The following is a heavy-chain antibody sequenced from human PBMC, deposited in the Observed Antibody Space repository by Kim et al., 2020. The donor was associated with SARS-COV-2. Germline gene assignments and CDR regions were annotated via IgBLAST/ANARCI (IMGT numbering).Heavy chain of an antibody. Sequence: NNAQKLQGRVTMTRDTSISTAYMELSRLRSDDTAVYSCAREVSGWYHYFDYWGQGTLVTVSS. D-gene: IGHD6-19*01. V-gene: IGHV1-2*02. J-gene: IGHJ4*02. CDR3: AREVSGWYHYFDY.